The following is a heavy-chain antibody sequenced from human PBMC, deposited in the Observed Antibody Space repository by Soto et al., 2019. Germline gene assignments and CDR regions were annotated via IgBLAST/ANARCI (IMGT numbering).Heavy chain of an antibody. CDR3: ARAPQTVAGAGIWY. CDR1: GYTFTSYG. D-gene: IGHD6-13*01. Sequence: GXSVKVCFKASGYTFTSYGISWVRQAPGQGLEWMGWISGYNGDTNYAQKYQGRVTMTTDTSTSTAYMELRSLRSDDTAVYYCARAPQTVAGAGIWYWGQGTLVTVSS. V-gene: IGHV1-18*01. CDR2: ISGYNGDT. J-gene: IGHJ4*02.